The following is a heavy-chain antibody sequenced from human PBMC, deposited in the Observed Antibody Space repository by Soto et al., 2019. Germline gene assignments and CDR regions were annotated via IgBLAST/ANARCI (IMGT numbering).Heavy chain of an antibody. D-gene: IGHD6-19*01. Sequence: QVQLVQSGAEVKKPGSSVKVSCRASGGTLNKHAITWVRLAPGQGLEWLGGIIPIFGIPNYPQKFQGRVTITADDSTNTSHMELIGLTSDDTAVYYCARGGTSGWLKGAYDVWGQGTMVTVSS. CDR3: ARGGTSGWLKGAYDV. J-gene: IGHJ3*01. CDR2: IIPIFGIP. V-gene: IGHV1-69*01. CDR1: GGTLNKHA.